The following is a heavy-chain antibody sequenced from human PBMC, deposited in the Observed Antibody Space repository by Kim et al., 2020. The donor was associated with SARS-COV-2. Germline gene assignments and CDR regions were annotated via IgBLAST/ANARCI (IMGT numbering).Heavy chain of an antibody. CDR1: GDSITSYY. V-gene: IGHV4-59*01. J-gene: IGHJ4*02. Sequence: SETLSLTCTVSGDSITSYYWSWVLQPPGKGLEYIGYVHHTGKTNYNPSLESRVTIAIDTSKNQLSLKVTSVTAADAAMYYCVRGGAYFDYWGQGVLVTVSS. D-gene: IGHD1-26*01. CDR3: VRGGAYFDY. CDR2: VHHTGKT.